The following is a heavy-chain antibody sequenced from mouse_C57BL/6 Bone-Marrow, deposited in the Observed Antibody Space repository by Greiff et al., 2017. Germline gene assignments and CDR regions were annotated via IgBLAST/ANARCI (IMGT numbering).Heavy chain of an antibody. CDR2: IDPSDSYT. V-gene: IGHV1-69*01. D-gene: IGHD2-14*01. CDR3: ARGYYYFDY. Sequence: VQLQQPGAELVMPGASVKLSCKASGYTFTSYWMHWVKQRPGQGLEWIGEIDPSDSYTNYNQKCKGKSTLTVDKSTSTAYMQLSSLTSEDSAVYYCARGYYYFDYWGQGTTLTVSS. CDR1: GYTFTSYW. J-gene: IGHJ2*01.